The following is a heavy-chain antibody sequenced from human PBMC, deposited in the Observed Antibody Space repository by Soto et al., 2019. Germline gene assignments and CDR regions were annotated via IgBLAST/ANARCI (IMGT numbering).Heavy chain of an antibody. CDR3: ANRNYYDDSSYIYPYFEF. V-gene: IGHV3-23*01. D-gene: IGHD3-22*01. CDR1: GLTFNKYD. Sequence: SGGSLRLSCSASGLTFNKYDMTWVRQAPGKGLVWVSTISATGGSAYYADSVKGRFTISRDNSKNTVYLDMNSLRVEDTAIYYCANRNYYDDSSYIYPYFEFWGRGSLVTVSS. CDR2: ISATGGSA. J-gene: IGHJ4*02.